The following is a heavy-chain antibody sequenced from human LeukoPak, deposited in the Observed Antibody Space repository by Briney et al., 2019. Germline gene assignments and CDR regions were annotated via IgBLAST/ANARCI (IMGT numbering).Heavy chain of an antibody. CDR2: IWYDGNNK. J-gene: IGHJ4*02. D-gene: IGHD3-9*01. Sequence: GGSLRLSCAASGFTFSSYGMHWVRQAPGKGLEWVALIWYDGNNKYYADSVKGRFTISRDNSKSTLYLQMNSLRAEDTAVYYCARGPHPIILTGPADYWGQGTLVTVSS. V-gene: IGHV3-33*01. CDR1: GFTFSSYG. CDR3: ARGPHPIILTGPADY.